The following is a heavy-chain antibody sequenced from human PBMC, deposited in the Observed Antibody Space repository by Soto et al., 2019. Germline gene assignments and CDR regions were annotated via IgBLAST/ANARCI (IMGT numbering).Heavy chain of an antibody. D-gene: IGHD4-17*01. CDR3: ARVDGDYTMDV. CDR2: INSDGSST. Sequence: EVQLVESGGGLVQPGGSLRLSCAASGFTFSIYWLHWVRQTPGKGLVCVSRINSDGSSTNYADSVKGRFTIFRDNAKNTLYLQVNSLRAEDTAVYYCARVDGDYTMDVWGQGTTVTVSS. CDR1: GFTFSIYW. V-gene: IGHV3-74*01. J-gene: IGHJ6*02.